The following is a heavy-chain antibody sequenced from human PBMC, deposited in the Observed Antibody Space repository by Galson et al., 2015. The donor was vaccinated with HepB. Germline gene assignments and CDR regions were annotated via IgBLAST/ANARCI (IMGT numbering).Heavy chain of an antibody. CDR1: GFTFSSYA. CDR3: AKRTGYNSGWSHY. J-gene: IGHJ4*02. Sequence: SLRLSCAASGFTFSSYAMSWVRQAPGKGLEWVSAISGSGGSTYYADSVKGRFTISRDNSKNTLYLQMNSLRAEDTAVYYCAKRTGYNSGWSHYWGQGILVTVSS. D-gene: IGHD6-19*01. V-gene: IGHV3-23*01. CDR2: ISGSGGST.